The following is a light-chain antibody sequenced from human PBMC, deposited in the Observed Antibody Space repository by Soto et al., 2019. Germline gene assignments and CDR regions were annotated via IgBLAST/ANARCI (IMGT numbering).Light chain of an antibody. CDR2: EGS. CDR1: SSDVGNYNI. CDR3: CPYAGRSTPVI. J-gene: IGLJ2*01. V-gene: IGLV2-23*01. Sequence: QSALTQPASVSGSPGQSITISCTGTSSDVGNYNIVSWYQQHPGKAPKVMIYEGSKRPSGVSNRFSGSKSGNTASLTISGLPVEDAADYYCCPYAGRSTPVIFDGGTKLTVL.